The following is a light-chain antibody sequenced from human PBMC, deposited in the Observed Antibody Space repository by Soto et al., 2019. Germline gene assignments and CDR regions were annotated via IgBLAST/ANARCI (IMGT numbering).Light chain of an antibody. J-gene: IGKJ1*01. CDR1: QGIRND. V-gene: IGKV1-17*01. CDR2: AAS. Sequence: DIQMTQSPSSLSASVGDRVTFTCRASQGIRNDLACYQQKPGKAPKRLIYAASRLQSGVSSRFSGSGSGTESTLTISSLQPEDFAIYYCLQHKSCPWTFGQGTRVEIK. CDR3: LQHKSCPWT.